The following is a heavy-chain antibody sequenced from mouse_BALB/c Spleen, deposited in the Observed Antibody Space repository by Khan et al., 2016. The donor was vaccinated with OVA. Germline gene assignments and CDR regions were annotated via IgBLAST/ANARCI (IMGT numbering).Heavy chain of an antibody. CDR3: ARNYDYDEGLAY. CDR1: GFSLTSYG. CDR2: IWSGGST. D-gene: IGHD2-4*01. Sequence: QVQLKESGPGLVHPSQSLSITCTVSGFSLTSYGVHWVRQSPGKGLEWLGVIWSGGSTDYNAPFISRLSISKDNSKSQVFFKMNSLQANDTATYYCARNYDYDEGLAYGGQGTLVTVSA. J-gene: IGHJ3*01. V-gene: IGHV2-2*02.